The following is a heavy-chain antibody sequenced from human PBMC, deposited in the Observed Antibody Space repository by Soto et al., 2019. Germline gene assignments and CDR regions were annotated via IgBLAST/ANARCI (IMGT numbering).Heavy chain of an antibody. CDR3: AKDATRTNGWYHFDY. Sequence: SGGSLRLSCAASGFTFSYFAMGWVRQAPGRGLEWVSVLNDRGDTTYYTDSVKGRFTISRDNSKSTLYLQMNSLRVEDTAIYYCAKDATRTNGWYHFDYWGQGALVTVSS. V-gene: IGHV3-23*01. D-gene: IGHD6-19*01. CDR1: GFTFSYFA. J-gene: IGHJ4*02. CDR2: LNDRGDTT.